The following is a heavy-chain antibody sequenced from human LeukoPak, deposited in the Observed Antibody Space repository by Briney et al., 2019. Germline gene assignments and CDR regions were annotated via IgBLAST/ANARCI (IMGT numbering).Heavy chain of an antibody. V-gene: IGHV1-2*02. CDR2: INPNSGGT. CDR3: ARVIIQLWLRSEYYFDY. CDR1: GYTFTGYY. D-gene: IGHD5-18*01. J-gene: IGHJ4*02. Sequence: ASVTASCKASGYTFTGYYMHWVRQAPGQGLEWMGWINPNSGGTNYAQKFQGRVTMTRDTSISTAYMELSRLRSDDTAVYYCARVIIQLWLRSEYYFDYWGQGTLVTVSS.